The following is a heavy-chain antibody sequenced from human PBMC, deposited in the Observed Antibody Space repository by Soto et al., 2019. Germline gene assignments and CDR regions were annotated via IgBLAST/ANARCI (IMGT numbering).Heavy chain of an antibody. Sequence: SVKVSCKASGGTFSSYAIGWVRQAPGQGLEWMGGIIPIFGTANYAQKFQGRVTITADESTSTAYMELSSLRSEDTAVYYCASAHIVVVTAIRVNYYYGMDVWGQGTTVTVSS. D-gene: IGHD2-21*02. CDR3: ASAHIVVVTAIRVNYYYGMDV. CDR1: GGTFSSYA. CDR2: IIPIFGTA. V-gene: IGHV1-69*13. J-gene: IGHJ6*02.